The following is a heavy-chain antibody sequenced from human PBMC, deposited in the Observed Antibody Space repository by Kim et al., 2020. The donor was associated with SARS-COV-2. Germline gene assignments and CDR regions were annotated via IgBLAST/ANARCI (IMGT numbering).Heavy chain of an antibody. CDR3: AREYYDYVWGSYRDAFDI. Sequence: ASVKVSCKASGYTFTSYDINWVRQATGQGLEWMGWMNPNSGNTGYAQKFQGRVTMTRNTSISTAYMELSSLRSEDTAVYYCAREYYDYVWGSYRDAFDIWGQGTMVTVSS. D-gene: IGHD3-16*01. J-gene: IGHJ3*02. V-gene: IGHV1-8*01. CDR2: MNPNSGNT. CDR1: GYTFTSYD.